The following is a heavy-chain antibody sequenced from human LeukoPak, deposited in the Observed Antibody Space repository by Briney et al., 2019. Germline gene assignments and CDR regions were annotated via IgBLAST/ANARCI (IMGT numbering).Heavy chain of an antibody. CDR1: GGTFSSYA. D-gene: IGHD5-24*01. CDR3: ASIEMATISPDYYYHYMDV. CDR2: IIPIFGTA. J-gene: IGHJ6*03. Sequence: ASVKVSCKAAGGTFSSYAISWVRQAPGQGLEWMGGIIPIFGTANYAQKFQGRVTITADKSTSTAYMELSSLRSEDTAVYYCASIEMATISPDYYYHYMDVWGKGTTVTVSS. V-gene: IGHV1-69*06.